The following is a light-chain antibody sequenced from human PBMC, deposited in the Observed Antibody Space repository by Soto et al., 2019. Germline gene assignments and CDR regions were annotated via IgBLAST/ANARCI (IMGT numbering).Light chain of an antibody. J-gene: IGKJ5*01. CDR3: QQYNTWPPIT. V-gene: IGKV3-15*01. CDR1: QSVSST. Sequence: EIVMTQSPATLSVSPGERATLSCRASQSVSSTLAWYQQKPGQAPRLLIFGASTRATGIPARFSGSGSWTEFTLTISSRQSEEFAVYYCQQYNTWPPITFGPGTRLDIK. CDR2: GAS.